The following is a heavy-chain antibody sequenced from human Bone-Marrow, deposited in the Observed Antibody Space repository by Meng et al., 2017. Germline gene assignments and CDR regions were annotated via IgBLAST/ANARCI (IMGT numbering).Heavy chain of an antibody. CDR1: GGSFCSCGYY. V-gene: IGHV4-31*01. D-gene: IGHD6-13*01. J-gene: IGHJ4*02. Sequence: QAQLRDVGPGLVNPSQPLSRACPVSGGSFCSCGYYWGWIRQHPGKGLEWIGSIYYSGSTYYHPSLKSLVTISVDTSKNQFSLKLSSVTAADTAVYYCARWAPSSRTFDYWGQGTLVTVSS. CDR2: IYYSGST. CDR3: ARWAPSSRTFDY.